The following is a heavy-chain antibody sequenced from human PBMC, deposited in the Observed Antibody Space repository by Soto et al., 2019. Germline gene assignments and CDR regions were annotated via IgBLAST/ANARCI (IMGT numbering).Heavy chain of an antibody. CDR1: GFTFSSYS. CDR3: ARDQLYYNDISGRPLNAFDV. J-gene: IGHJ3*01. Sequence: PGGSLRLSCAASGFTFSSYSMNWVRQAPGKGLDWVSYISSSSTIYYADSVKGRFTISRDNAKNSLYLQMNSLRAEDTAVYYCARDQLYYNDISGRPLNAFDVWGQGTMVTV. CDR2: ISSSSTI. D-gene: IGHD3-22*01. V-gene: IGHV3-48*01.